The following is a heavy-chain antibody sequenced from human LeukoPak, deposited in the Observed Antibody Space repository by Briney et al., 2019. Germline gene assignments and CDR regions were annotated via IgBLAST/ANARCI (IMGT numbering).Heavy chain of an antibody. CDR2: VKQDGSEK. CDR1: GFTFSNYW. Sequence: PGGPLRLSCAASGFTFSNYWMSWVRQAPGKGLEWVASVKQDGSEKNYVDSVKGRFTISGDNAKNSLYLQMNSLRAEDTAVHYCVRGRVPAYWGQGTLVTVSS. D-gene: IGHD2-2*01. J-gene: IGHJ4*02. V-gene: IGHV3-7*03. CDR3: VRGRVPAY.